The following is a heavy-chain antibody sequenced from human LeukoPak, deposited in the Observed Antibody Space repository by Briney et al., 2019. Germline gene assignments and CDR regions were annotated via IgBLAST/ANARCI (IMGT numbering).Heavy chain of an antibody. D-gene: IGHD3-10*01. Sequence: GGSLRLSCAASGFTFSNAWMSWVRQAPGKGLEWVGRIKSKTDGGTTDYAAPVKGRFTISRDDSKNTLYLQINSLKTEDTAVYYCTTLQGTMVRGVIITHFDYWGQGTLVTVSS. CDR1: GFTFSNAW. CDR2: IKSKTDGGTT. CDR3: TTLQGTMVRGVIITHFDY. J-gene: IGHJ4*02. V-gene: IGHV3-15*01.